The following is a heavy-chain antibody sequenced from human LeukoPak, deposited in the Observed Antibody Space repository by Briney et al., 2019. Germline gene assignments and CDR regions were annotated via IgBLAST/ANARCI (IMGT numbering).Heavy chain of an antibody. V-gene: IGHV1-69*06. D-gene: IGHD3-22*01. CDR3: AREELDYYYDSGGYLEFDY. CDR1: GGTFSSYA. CDR2: IIPIFGTA. Sequence: SVKVSCKASGGTFSSYAISWVRQAPGQGLEWMGGIIPIFGTANYAQKFQGRVTITADKSTSTAYMELNSLRAEDTAVYYCAREELDYYYDSGGYLEFDYWGQGTLVTVSS. J-gene: IGHJ4*02.